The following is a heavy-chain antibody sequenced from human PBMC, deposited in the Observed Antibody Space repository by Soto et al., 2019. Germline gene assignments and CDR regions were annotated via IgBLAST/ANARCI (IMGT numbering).Heavy chain of an antibody. CDR2: IYYSGNT. V-gene: IGHV4-31*03. Sequence: SETLSLTCTVSGGSISSGGYYWSWIRQHPGKGLEWIGYIYYSGNTYYNPSLKSRVTISVDTSKNQFSLKLSSVTAADTAVYYCAREAGYYDSSGSNWFDPWGQGTLVTVS. J-gene: IGHJ5*02. D-gene: IGHD3-22*01. CDR1: GGSISSGGYY. CDR3: AREAGYYDSSGSNWFDP.